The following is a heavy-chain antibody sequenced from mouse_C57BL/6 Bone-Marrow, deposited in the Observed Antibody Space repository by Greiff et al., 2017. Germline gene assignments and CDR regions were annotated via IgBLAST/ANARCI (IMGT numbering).Heavy chain of an antibody. V-gene: IGHV1-64*01. CDR3: ARGFGYGSSYRYFDY. CDR2: IHPNSGST. J-gene: IGHJ2*01. CDR1: GYTFTSYW. Sequence: QVQLQQSGAELVKPGASVKLSCKASGYTFTSYWMHWVKQRPGQGLEWIGMIHPNSGSTNYNEKFKSKATLTVDKSSSTAYMQLSSLTAEDSAVYYWARGFGYGSSYRYFDYWGQGTTLTVSS. D-gene: IGHD1-1*01.